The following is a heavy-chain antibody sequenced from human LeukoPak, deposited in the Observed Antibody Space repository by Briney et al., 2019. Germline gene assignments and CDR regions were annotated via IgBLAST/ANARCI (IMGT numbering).Heavy chain of an antibody. CDR2: IFPDGQT. CDR3: ARANPVYGDFDY. CDR1: GLTVNDNY. D-gene: IGHD4-17*01. Sequence: GRSLRLSCAISGLTVNDNYMSWVRQAPGKGLEWVSLIFPDGQTYYADFVQGRFSISRDMSRNTLFLDMSSLRAEDTAVFFCARANPVYGDFDYWGQGTLVTVSS. V-gene: IGHV3-53*01. J-gene: IGHJ4*02.